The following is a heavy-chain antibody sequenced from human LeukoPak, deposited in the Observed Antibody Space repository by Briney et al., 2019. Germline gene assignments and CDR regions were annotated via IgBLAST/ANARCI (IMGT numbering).Heavy chain of an antibody. D-gene: IGHD4-23*01. CDR1: GFSLNTCGVG. CDR2: IYWDDDK. V-gene: IGHV2-5*02. J-gene: IGHJ4*02. Sequence: SGPTLVNPTQTLTLTCTFSGFSLNTCGVGVGWVRQPPGKSLEWLALIYWDDDKRYTPSLKSRLTITKDTSKNQVVLTMTSMDPVDTATYFCAYRTTVAPFDYWGQGTLVTVSS. CDR3: AYRTTVAPFDY.